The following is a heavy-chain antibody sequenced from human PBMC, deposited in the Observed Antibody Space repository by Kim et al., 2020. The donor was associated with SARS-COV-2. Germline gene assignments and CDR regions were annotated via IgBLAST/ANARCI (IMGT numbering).Heavy chain of an antibody. Sequence: GGSLRLSCAAFGFTFRDYGMNWVRQAPGKGLEWVSTIYGGGRNTYYADSVKGRFTISRENSKNTLYLQMNSLRADDTAVYYCAKSTRANSGYDWDYWGQGTLVTVSS. V-gene: IGHV3-23*03. CDR1: GFTFRDYG. D-gene: IGHD5-12*01. CDR2: IYGGGRNT. CDR3: AKSTRANSGYDWDY. J-gene: IGHJ4*02.